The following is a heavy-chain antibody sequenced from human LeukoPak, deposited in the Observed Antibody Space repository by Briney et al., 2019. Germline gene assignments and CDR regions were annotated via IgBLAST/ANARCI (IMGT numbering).Heavy chain of an antibody. CDR1: S. CDR2: ISSSSSTI. J-gene: IGHJ4*02. CDR3: ARAIRIAAAGDFDY. D-gene: IGHD6-13*01. Sequence: SMNWVRQAPGKGLEWVSYISSSSSTIYYADSVKGRFTISRDNAKNSLYLQMNSLRAEDTAVYYCARAIRIAAAGDFDYWGQGTLVTVSS. V-gene: IGHV3-48*01.